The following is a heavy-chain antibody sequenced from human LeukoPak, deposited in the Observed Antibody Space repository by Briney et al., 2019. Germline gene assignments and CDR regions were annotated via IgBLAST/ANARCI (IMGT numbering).Heavy chain of an antibody. V-gene: IGHV3-30*04. D-gene: IGHD3-10*01. Sequence: GGSLRLSCAASGFTFSSDVMHWVRQAPGKGLEWVAVTSSDGSSKHYADSVKGRFTIFTDTSKSTLYLQINSLRPEDTAVYYCARDPSYYNYFDYWGQGTLVTVSS. CDR1: GFTFSSDV. CDR2: TSSDGSSK. CDR3: ARDPSYYNYFDY. J-gene: IGHJ4*02.